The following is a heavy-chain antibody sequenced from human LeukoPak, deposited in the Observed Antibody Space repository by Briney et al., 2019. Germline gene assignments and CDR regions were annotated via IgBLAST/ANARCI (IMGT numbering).Heavy chain of an antibody. CDR2: ISGSGGST. Sequence: PGGSLRHSCAASGFTFSSYAMSWVRQAPGKGLEWVSAISGSGGSTYYADSVKGRFTISRDNSKNTLYLQMNSLRAEDTAVYYCAKDPLYYYDSSYFDYWGQGTLVTVSS. CDR1: GFTFSSYA. D-gene: IGHD3-22*01. V-gene: IGHV3-23*01. J-gene: IGHJ4*02. CDR3: AKDPLYYYDSSYFDY.